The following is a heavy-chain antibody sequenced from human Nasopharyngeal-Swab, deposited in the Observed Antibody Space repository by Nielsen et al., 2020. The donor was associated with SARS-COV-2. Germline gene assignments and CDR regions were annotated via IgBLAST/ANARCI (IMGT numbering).Heavy chain of an antibody. J-gene: IGHJ3*02. CDR2: IYPGDSDT. CDR3: ASSDIVATFDAFDI. V-gene: IGHV5-51*01. D-gene: IGHD5-12*01. CDR1: GYSFTSYW. Sequence: KVSCKGSGYSFTSYWIGWVRQMPGKGVEWMGIIYPGDSDTRYSPSFQGQVTISADKSISTAYLQWSSLKASDTAMYYCASSDIVATFDAFDIWGQGTMVTVSS.